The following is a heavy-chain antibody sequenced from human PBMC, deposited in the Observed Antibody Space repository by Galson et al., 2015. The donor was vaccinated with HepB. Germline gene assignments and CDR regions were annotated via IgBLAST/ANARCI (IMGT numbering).Heavy chain of an antibody. V-gene: IGHV3-33*01. Sequence: SLRLSCAASGFTFSSYGMHWVRQAPGKGLEWVAVIWYDGSNKYYADSVKGRFTISRDNSKNTLYLQMNSLRAEDTAVYYCARGPLLWFGELLPFDYWGQGTLVTVSS. CDR3: ARGPLLWFGELLPFDY. D-gene: IGHD3-10*01. CDR1: GFTFSSYG. J-gene: IGHJ4*02. CDR2: IWYDGSNK.